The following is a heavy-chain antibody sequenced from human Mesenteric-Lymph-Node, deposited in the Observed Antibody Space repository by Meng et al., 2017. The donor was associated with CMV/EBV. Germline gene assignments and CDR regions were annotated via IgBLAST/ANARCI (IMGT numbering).Heavy chain of an antibody. CDR2: IFYGRSA. V-gene: IGHV4-59*01. CDR3: ARILGDLWSGYQGYFDL. Sequence: SETLSLTCTVSGASISSYFWSWIRQPPGKGLEWIGYIFYGRSANYNSSLSSRVAMSVDTSKNQVSLKVHSVTAADTAVYYCARILGDLWSGYQGYFDLWGRGTLVTVSS. D-gene: IGHD3-3*01. J-gene: IGHJ2*01. CDR1: GASISSYF.